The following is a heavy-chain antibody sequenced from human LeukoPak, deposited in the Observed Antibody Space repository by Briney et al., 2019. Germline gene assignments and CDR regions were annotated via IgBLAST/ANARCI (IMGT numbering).Heavy chain of an antibody. CDR2: IIPIFGTA. D-gene: IGHD3-9*01. Sequence: SVKVSCKASGGTFSSYAISWVRHAPGQGLEWMGGIIPIFGTANYAQKFQGRVTITTDESTSTAYMELSSLRSEDTAVYYCVWGDYDILTGYLDYWGQGTLVTVSS. CDR3: VWGDYDILTGYLDY. CDR1: GGTFSSYA. V-gene: IGHV1-69*05. J-gene: IGHJ4*02.